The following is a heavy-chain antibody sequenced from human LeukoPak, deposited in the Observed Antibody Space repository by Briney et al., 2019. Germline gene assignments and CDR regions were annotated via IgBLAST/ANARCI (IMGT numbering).Heavy chain of an antibody. CDR3: ARDWVYKIDY. V-gene: IGHV3-74*01. D-gene: IGHD5-24*01. J-gene: IGHJ4*02. CDR1: GFTFSSYV. CDR2: ISHDGII. Sequence: GGSLRLSCETAGFTFSSYVMHWVRRTPGKGLVWVSRISHDGIISYADSVKGRFTISRDNAKNTLTMQMNSLRVEDTAVYFCARDWVYKIDYWGRGTLVTVSS.